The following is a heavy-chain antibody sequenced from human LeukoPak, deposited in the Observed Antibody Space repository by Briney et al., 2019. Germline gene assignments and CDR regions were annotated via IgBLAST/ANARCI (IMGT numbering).Heavy chain of an antibody. CDR2: INPNSGAT. Sequence: ASVKVSCRTSGYTFTAYYMHWVRQAPGQGLEWMGWINPNSGATSYAQKFQGRVTMTRDTSISTAYMELRSLRSDDTAVYYCARDHRRVDIVATTGGLDYWGQGTLVTVSS. D-gene: IGHD5-12*01. V-gene: IGHV1-2*02. J-gene: IGHJ4*02. CDR3: ARDHRRVDIVATTGGLDY. CDR1: GYTFTAYY.